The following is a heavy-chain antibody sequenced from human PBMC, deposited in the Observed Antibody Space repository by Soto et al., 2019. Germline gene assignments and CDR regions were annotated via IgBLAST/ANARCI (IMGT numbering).Heavy chain of an antibody. CDR3: ARGVVGTPAHPQDV. V-gene: IGHV1-18*01. J-gene: IGHJ6*02. CDR1: GYTFTSYG. Sequence: QVQLVQSGAEVKKPGASVKVSCKASGYTFTSYGISWVRQAPGQGLEWMGWISAYNGNTNYAQKLQGRVTMTTDTPENTAYMGLRRLRSDETAVYYCARGVVGTPAHPQDVWGQGTTVTVSS. D-gene: IGHD1-1*01. CDR2: ISAYNGNT.